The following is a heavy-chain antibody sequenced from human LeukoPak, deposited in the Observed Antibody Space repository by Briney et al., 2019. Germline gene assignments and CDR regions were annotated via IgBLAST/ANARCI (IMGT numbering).Heavy chain of an antibody. V-gene: IGHV4-34*01. Sequence: SEALSLTRAVYGGSFIGYYWSWIRQPPGKGLEWIGEINHSGSTNYYPSLKSRVTISVDTSKNQFSLKLSSVTAADTAVYYCASNYYDSSGYAYNWFDPWGQGTLVTVSS. J-gene: IGHJ5*02. D-gene: IGHD3-22*01. CDR1: GGSFIGYY. CDR3: ASNYYDSSGYAYNWFDP. CDR2: INHSGST.